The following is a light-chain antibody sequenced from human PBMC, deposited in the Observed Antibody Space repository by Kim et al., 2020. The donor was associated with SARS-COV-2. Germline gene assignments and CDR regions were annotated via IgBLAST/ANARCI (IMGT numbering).Light chain of an antibody. CDR3: QQYYSTPWT. Sequence: DIVMTQSPDSLAVSLGERATIKCKSSQSVFHGANDKNNLAWYQQRPGQFPKLLIYWASTRESGVPDRFRGSGSGTDFTLTISSLQAEDVAVYYCQQYYSTPWTFGQGTKVDIK. CDR2: WAS. J-gene: IGKJ1*01. CDR1: QSVFHGANDKNN. V-gene: IGKV4-1*01.